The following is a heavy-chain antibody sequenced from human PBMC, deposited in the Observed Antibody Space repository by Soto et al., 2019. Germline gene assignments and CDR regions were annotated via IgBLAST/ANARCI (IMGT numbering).Heavy chain of an antibody. CDR1: GGSFSGYY. J-gene: IGHJ5*02. CDR3: ARVLIGAVAGMGWFDP. V-gene: IGHV4-34*01. Sequence: SETLSLTCAVYGGSFSGYYWSWIRQPPGKGLEWIGEINHSGSTNYNPSLKSRVTISVDTSKNQFSLKLSSVTAADTAVYYCARVLIGAVAGMGWFDPWGQGTLVTVSS. CDR2: INHSGST. D-gene: IGHD6-19*01.